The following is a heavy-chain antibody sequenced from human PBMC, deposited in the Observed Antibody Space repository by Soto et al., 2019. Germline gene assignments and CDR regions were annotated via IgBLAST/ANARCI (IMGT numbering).Heavy chain of an antibody. D-gene: IGHD2-15*01. V-gene: IGHV3-21*01. CDR2: ISSSASHI. Sequence: EVQLVESGGGLVKPGGSLRLSCAASGFSFSSYSMNWVRQAPGKGLEWVSSISSSASHINYADSVKGRFTISRDNAKKSLYPQMNSLRAEDTAVYYCARGYTGYCSGGTCYWFDPWGQVTLVTVSS. CDR3: ARGYTGYCSGGTCYWFDP. CDR1: GFSFSSYS. J-gene: IGHJ5*02.